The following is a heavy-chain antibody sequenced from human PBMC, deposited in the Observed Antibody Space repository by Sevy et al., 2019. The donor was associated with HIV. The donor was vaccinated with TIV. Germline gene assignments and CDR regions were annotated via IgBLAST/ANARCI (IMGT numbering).Heavy chain of an antibody. J-gene: IGHJ4*02. CDR1: GFTFSNAW. V-gene: IGHV3-15*01. Sequence: GGSLRLSCAASGFTFSNAWMSWVRQAPGKGLEWVGRIKSKTDGGTTDYAAPVKGRFTISRDDLKNTLDLQMNSLKTEDTAVYYCTTDGIVEMATITSGYWGQGTLVTVSS. D-gene: IGHD5-12*01. CDR3: TTDGIVEMATITSGY. CDR2: IKSKTDGGTT.